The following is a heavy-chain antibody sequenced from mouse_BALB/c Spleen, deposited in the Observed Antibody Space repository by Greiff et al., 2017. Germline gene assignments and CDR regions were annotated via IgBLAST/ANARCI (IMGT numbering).Heavy chain of an antibody. Sequence: VQLQQSGAELVRSGASVKLSCTASGFNIKDYYMHWVKQRPEQGLEWIGWIDPENGDTEYAPKFQGKATMTADTSSNTAYLQLSSLTSEDTAVYYCYKRYDDGMDYWGQGTSVTVSS. V-gene: IGHV14-4*02. CDR1: GFNIKDYY. CDR2: IDPENGDT. D-gene: IGHD2-14*01. J-gene: IGHJ4*01. CDR3: YKRYDDGMDY.